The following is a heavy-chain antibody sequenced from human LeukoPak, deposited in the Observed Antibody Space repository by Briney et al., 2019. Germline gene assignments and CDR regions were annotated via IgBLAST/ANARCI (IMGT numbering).Heavy chain of an antibody. CDR1: GGSISSGDYY. J-gene: IGHJ5*02. V-gene: IGHV4-30-4*01. CDR2: IYYSGST. Sequence: PSETLSLTCTVSGGSISSGDYYWSWIRQPPGKGLEWIGYIYYSGSTYYNPSLKSRVTISVDTSKNQFSLKLSSVTAADTAVYYCASLPILRITMIGSDGFDPWGQGTLVTVSS. D-gene: IGHD3-22*01. CDR3: ASLPILRITMIGSDGFDP.